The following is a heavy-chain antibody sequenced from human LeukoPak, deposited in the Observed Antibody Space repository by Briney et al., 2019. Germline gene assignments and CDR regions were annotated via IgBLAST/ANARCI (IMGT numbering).Heavy chain of an antibody. CDR2: INSDGINT. CDR1: GITVSRNY. CDR3: ARDSADGYSSPYFDY. Sequence: GGSLRLSCAASGITVSRNYMSWVRQAPGKGLVWVSCINSDGINTSYADSVKGRFTISRDNAKNSLYMQMNSLRAEDTAVYYCARDSADGYSSPYFDYWGQGTLFTVSP. V-gene: IGHV3-74*01. D-gene: IGHD6-13*01. J-gene: IGHJ4*02.